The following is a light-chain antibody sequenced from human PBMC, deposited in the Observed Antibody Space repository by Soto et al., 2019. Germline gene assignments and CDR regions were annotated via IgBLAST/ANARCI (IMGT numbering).Light chain of an antibody. Sequence: DIQMTQSPSSLSASVVDRVTITCQASQDISNFLNWYQQKPGKAPKLLIYDASNLEAGVPSRFSGSGSWTDFTFTISSLQSEDITTFYCEQYDNLWTFGQGTKVDIK. CDR3: EQYDNLWT. CDR1: QDISNF. V-gene: IGKV1-33*01. J-gene: IGKJ1*01. CDR2: DAS.